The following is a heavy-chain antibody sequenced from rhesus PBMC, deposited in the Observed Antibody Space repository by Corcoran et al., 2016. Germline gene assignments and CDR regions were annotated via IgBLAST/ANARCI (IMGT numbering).Heavy chain of an antibody. CDR2: VNGKTGVA. Sequence: QVQLRESGPGLVKASETLSLTCIVYGVPISNSWWSRVRQSPGKGLEGIGEVNGKTGVAFDKPSIQSRVTFSLGASQNQVFLRLSFLTAADTAVYVCATESLANSWGQGILVTVSS. J-gene: IGHJ4*01. D-gene: IGHD3-3*01. CDR1: GVPISNSW. V-gene: IGHV4-80*01. CDR3: ATESLANS.